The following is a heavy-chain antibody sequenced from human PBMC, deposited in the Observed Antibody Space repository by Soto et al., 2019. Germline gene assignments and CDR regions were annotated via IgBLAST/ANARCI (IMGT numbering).Heavy chain of an antibody. J-gene: IGHJ6*02. V-gene: IGHV3-33*01. CDR2: IWPDGSNK. CDR3: ARDQGTAMVMENYYCGMDV. D-gene: IGHD5-18*01. CDR1: GFIFSTYG. Sequence: QVQLVESGGGVVQPGRSLRLSCAASGFIFSTYGIHWVRQAPGKGLEWVAVIWPDGSNKYYADSVKGRFTISRDNSKNTLYLQMNSLRAEDTAVYYCARDQGTAMVMENYYCGMDVWGQGTTVTVSS.